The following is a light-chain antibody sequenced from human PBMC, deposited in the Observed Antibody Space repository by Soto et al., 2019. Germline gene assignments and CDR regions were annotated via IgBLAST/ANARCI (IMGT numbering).Light chain of an antibody. Sequence: DIVMTQSPDSLAVSLGERATINCKSSQSVLYSANNKKYLAWYQQKAGQPPKLLIYCASTRESGVPDRFSGSGSGTDFTLTISSLQAEDVAVYYCQQYYSNPLTFGGGTKVEIK. CDR3: QQYYSNPLT. J-gene: IGKJ4*01. CDR2: CAS. V-gene: IGKV4-1*01. CDR1: QSVLYSANNKKY.